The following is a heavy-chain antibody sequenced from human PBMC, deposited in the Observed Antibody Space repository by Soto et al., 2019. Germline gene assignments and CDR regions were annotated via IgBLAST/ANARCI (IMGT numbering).Heavy chain of an antibody. CDR3: SSGTWERRYY. Sequence: QVQLVQSGAEVKKPGASVKVSCKASGYTLTSYGISWVRQAPGQGLEWMGWISAYNGNKNYAQKLPGIATMTTDTSTSTAYMEPMSRRSDDTDVYYCSSGTWERRYYWGQGTLVTVSS. V-gene: IGHV1-18*01. D-gene: IGHD1-26*01. CDR2: ISAYNGNK. J-gene: IGHJ4*02. CDR1: GYTLTSYG.